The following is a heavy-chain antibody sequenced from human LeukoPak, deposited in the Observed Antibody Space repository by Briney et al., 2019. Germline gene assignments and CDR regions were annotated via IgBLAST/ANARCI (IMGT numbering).Heavy chain of an antibody. CDR2: IYDSGST. CDR3: ARGYDYGDPGY. Sequence: PSETLSLTCTVSGGSIRSSYYYWGWIRQPPGKGLEWIGSIYDSGSTYYNPSLKSRVTISVDTSKNQFSLKLNSVTAADTAVYYCARGYDYGDPGYWGQGTLVTVSS. CDR1: GGSIRSSYYY. D-gene: IGHD4-17*01. J-gene: IGHJ4*02. V-gene: IGHV4-39*01.